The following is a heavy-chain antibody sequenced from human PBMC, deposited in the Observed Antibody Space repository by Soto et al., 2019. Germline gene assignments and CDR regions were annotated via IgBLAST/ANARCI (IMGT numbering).Heavy chain of an antibody. Sequence: EAQLVESGGGLVRPGGSLRLSCAPSDFTVSNYWMHWVRQVPGGGLVWVSRISRDGTITTYADSVRGRFTISRDNAKNTIDLQMNSLRGEDAAMYFCAREEHSSGPFDSWGQGTLVTVSS. D-gene: IGHD6-19*01. CDR2: ISRDGTIT. CDR3: AREEHSSGPFDS. CDR1: DFTVSNYW. V-gene: IGHV3-74*01. J-gene: IGHJ4*02.